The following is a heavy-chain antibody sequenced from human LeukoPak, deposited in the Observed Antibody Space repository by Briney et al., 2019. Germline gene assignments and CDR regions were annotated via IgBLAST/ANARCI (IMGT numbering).Heavy chain of an antibody. V-gene: IGHV4-39*01. CDR1: GGSISSSSYY. CDR2: IYYSGST. D-gene: IGHD3-22*01. CDR3: ARLSTDPYYYDSKIRDAFDI. J-gene: IGHJ3*02. Sequence: SETLSLTCTVSGGSISSSSYYWGWIRQPPGKGLEWIGSIYYSGSTYYNPSLKSRVTISVDTSKNQFSLKLSSVTAADTAVYYCARLSTDPYYYDSKIRDAFDIWGQGTMVTVSS.